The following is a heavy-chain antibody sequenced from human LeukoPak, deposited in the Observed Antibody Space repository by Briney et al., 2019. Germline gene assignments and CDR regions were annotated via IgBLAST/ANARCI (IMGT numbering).Heavy chain of an antibody. Sequence: SEALSLTCAVYGGSFSGYYWSWIRQPPGKGLEWIGEINHSGSTNYNPSLKSRVTISVDTSKNQFSLKLSSVTAADTAVYYCARGFLRLRAFDIWGQGTMVTVSS. D-gene: IGHD2/OR15-2a*01. CDR1: GGSFSGYY. CDR2: INHSGST. J-gene: IGHJ3*02. CDR3: ARGFLRLRAFDI. V-gene: IGHV4-34*01.